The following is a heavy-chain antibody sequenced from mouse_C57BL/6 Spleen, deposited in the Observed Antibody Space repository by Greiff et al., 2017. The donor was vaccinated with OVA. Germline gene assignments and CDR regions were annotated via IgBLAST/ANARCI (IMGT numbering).Heavy chain of an antibody. CDR3: ARKVYSNPFDY. CDR1: GYTFTSYW. Sequence: QVQLKQPGAELVKPGASVKLSCKASGYTFTSYWMHWVKQRPGQGLEWIGMIHPNSGSTNYNEKFKSKATLTVDKSSSTAYMQLSSLTSADSAVYYCARKVYSNPFDYWGQGTTLTVSS. D-gene: IGHD2-5*01. J-gene: IGHJ2*01. V-gene: IGHV1-64*01. CDR2: IHPNSGST.